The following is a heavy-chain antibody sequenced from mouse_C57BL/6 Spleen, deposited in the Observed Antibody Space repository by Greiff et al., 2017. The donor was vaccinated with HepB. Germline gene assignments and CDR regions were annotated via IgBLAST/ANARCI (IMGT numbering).Heavy chain of an antibody. CDR1: GYTFTSYW. D-gene: IGHD1-1*01. CDR3: ARWASCGSGPAWFAC. Sequence: QVQLQQPGAELVRPGSSVKLSCKASGYTFTSYWMDWVKQRPGQGLEWIGNIYPSDSETHYNQKFKDKATLTVDKSSSTAYMQLSSLTSEDSAVYCCARWASCGSGPAWFACWGQGTLVTVSA. J-gene: IGHJ3*01. V-gene: IGHV1-61*01. CDR2: IYPSDSET.